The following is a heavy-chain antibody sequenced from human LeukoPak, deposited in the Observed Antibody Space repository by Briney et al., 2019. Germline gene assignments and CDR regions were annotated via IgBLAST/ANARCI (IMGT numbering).Heavy chain of an antibody. Sequence: GGSLRLSCAASGFTFNTYWMTWVRQAPGKGLEWVANIKQDGSEKYYVDSVKGRFTISRDNAKNSLYLQMNSLRAEDTAVYYCARDPDINIWPEYFQHWGQGTLVTVSS. CDR1: GFTFNTYW. V-gene: IGHV3-7*04. CDR3: ARDPDINIWPEYFQH. D-gene: IGHD2-15*01. J-gene: IGHJ1*01. CDR2: IKQDGSEK.